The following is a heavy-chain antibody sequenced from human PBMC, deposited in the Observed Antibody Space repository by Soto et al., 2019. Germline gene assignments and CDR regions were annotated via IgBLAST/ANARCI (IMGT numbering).Heavy chain of an antibody. CDR3: ARDRSSSSSLEDY. CDR2: IWYDGSNK. V-gene: IGHV3-33*01. Sequence: SLRLSCAASGFTFSSYGMHWVRQAPGKGLEWVAVIWYDGSNKYYADSVKGRFTISRDNSKNTLYLQMNSLRAEDTAVYYCARDRSSSSSLEDYWGQGTLVTVSS. CDR1: GFTFSSYG. D-gene: IGHD6-6*01. J-gene: IGHJ4*02.